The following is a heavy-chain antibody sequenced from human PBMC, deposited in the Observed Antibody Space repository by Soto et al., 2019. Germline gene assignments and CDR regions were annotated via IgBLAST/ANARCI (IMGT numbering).Heavy chain of an antibody. CDR2: IYYSGST. J-gene: IGHJ5*02. CDR3: ARGHGSGSYSISYHWFDP. D-gene: IGHD3-10*01. V-gene: IGHV4-31*03. Sequence: QVQLQESGPGLVKPSQTLSLTCTVSGGSISSGGYYWSWIRQHPGKDLEWIGYIYYSGSTYYNPSLKSRVTISVDTSKNQFSLKLSSVTAADTAVYYCARGHGSGSYSISYHWFDPWGQGTLVTVSS. CDR1: GGSISSGGYY.